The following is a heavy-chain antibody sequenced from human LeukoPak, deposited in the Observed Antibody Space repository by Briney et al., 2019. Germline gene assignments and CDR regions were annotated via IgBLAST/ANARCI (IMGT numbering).Heavy chain of an antibody. D-gene: IGHD2-2*02. CDR3: ARDSPYCSSTSCYNYGMDV. J-gene: IGHJ6*02. V-gene: IGHV1-69*13. CDR2: IIPIFGTA. CDR1: GGTFSSYA. Sequence: ASVKVSCKASGGTFSSYAISWVRQAPGQGLEWMGGIIPIFGTANYAQKFQGRVTITADESTSTAYMELSSLRSEDTAVYYCARDSPYCSSTSCYNYGMDVWGQGTTVTVSS.